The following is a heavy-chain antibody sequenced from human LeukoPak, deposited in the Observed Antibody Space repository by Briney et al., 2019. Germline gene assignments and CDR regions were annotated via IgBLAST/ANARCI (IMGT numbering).Heavy chain of an antibody. CDR2: IYHTGST. Sequence: SETLSLTCTVSGGSISSYYWSWLRQPPGKGLEWIGYIYHTGSTNYNPSLKSRVTISVDTSKNQFSLKLSSVTAADTAVYYCARGDTAMAKDYWGQGTLVTVSS. V-gene: IGHV4-59*01. J-gene: IGHJ4*02. D-gene: IGHD5-18*01. CDR1: GGSISSYY. CDR3: ARGDTAMAKDY.